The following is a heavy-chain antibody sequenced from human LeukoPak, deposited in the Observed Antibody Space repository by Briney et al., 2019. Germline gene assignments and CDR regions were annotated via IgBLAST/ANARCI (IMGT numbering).Heavy chain of an antibody. Sequence: KTGGSLRLSCAASGFTFSSYSMNWVCQAPGKGLEWVSSISSSSSYIYYADSVKGRFTISRDNAKNSLYLQMNSLRAEDTAVYYCARGEREDYYYYYGMDVWGQGTTVTVSS. V-gene: IGHV3-21*01. D-gene: IGHD1-1*01. CDR1: GFTFSSYS. CDR3: ARGEREDYYYYYGMDV. J-gene: IGHJ6*02. CDR2: ISSSSSYI.